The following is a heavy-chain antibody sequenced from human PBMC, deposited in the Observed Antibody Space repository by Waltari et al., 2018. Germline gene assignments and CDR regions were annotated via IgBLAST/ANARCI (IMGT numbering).Heavy chain of an antibody. D-gene: IGHD6-13*01. CDR1: GFTFSSYG. CDR2: IRSKAYGGTT. CDR3: TSEALYLSSWYPDYYYMDV. Sequence: VLLVQSGGGVVQHGVSLRLSCAAPGFTFSSYGMHWVRHSPGKWLEWVGFIRSKAYGGTTEYAASVKGRFNISRDDSKSIAYLKMNSLKTEDKAVYYCTSEALYLSSWYPDYYYMDVWGKGTTVTVSS. J-gene: IGHJ6*03. V-gene: IGHV3-49*04.